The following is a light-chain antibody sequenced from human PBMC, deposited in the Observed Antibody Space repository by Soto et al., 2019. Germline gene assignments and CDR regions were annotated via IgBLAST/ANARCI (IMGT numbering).Light chain of an antibody. V-gene: IGKV1-39*01. CDR1: QIISNY. CDR2: AAS. J-gene: IGKJ1*01. Sequence: DIQMTQSPSPLSASVGDRVTITCRASQIISNYLNWYQQKPGKAPKLLMYAASSLQSGVPSRFSGSGSGTDFTLTISSLQPEDFATYYCQQSYSTPRTFGQGTKVEIK. CDR3: QQSYSTPRT.